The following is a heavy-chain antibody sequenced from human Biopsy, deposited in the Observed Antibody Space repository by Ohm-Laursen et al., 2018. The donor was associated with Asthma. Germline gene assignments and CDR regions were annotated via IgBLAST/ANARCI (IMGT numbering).Heavy chain of an antibody. CDR1: GGSMSSYY. CDR2: ISYGGKT. V-gene: IGHV4-59*04. CDR3: ARRITIFGVVQKDHGMDA. Sequence: GTLSLTCTFSGGSMSSYYWSWIRQPPGKGLEWIGYISYGGKTSYNPSLKNRVTISRDTSKNQFSLRLTSVTTADTAVFFCARRITIFGVVQKDHGMDAWGQGTTVIVSS. D-gene: IGHD3-3*01. J-gene: IGHJ6*02.